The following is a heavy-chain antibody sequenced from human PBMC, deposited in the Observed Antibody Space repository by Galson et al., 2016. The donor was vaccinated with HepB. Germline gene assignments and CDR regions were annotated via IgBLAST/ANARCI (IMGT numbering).Heavy chain of an antibody. CDR1: GFTFSTYN. CDR3: AKISVQYSYHYWGFGY. Sequence: SLRLSCAASGFTFSTYNMNWVRQAPGKGLEWVSSISRGSGYIYYADSVKGRFTISRDNSKTTLYLQVNSLRVEDTAVYYCAKISVQYSYHYWGFGYWGQGTLVTVSS. J-gene: IGHJ4*02. V-gene: IGHV3-21*04. D-gene: IGHD5-18*01. CDR2: ISRGSGYI.